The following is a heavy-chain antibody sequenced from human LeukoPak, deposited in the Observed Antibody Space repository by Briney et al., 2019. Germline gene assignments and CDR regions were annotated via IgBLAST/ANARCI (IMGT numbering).Heavy chain of an antibody. CDR3: ARATDYYGSGSYLPLYYFYGMDV. CDR2: ISYDGSNK. J-gene: IGHJ6*04. Sequence: GGSLRLSCAASGFTLSSYAMHWVRQAPGKGLEWVAVISYDGSNKYYADSVKGRFTISRDNSRNTLDLQMNSLTTEDTALYYCARATDYYGSGSYLPLYYFYGMDVWGKGTAVIVSS. V-gene: IGHV3-30*04. D-gene: IGHD3-10*01. CDR1: GFTLSSYA.